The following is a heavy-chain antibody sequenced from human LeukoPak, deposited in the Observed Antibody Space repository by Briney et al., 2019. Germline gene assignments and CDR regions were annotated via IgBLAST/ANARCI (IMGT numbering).Heavy chain of an antibody. Sequence: PGGSLRLSCSASGFTFSNYEMNWVRQAPGKGLEWVSYIASSGSTIYYADSVKGRFTISRDNAKSSLYLQMNSLRADDTAVYYCATSRGYFFRWFQHRGQGTLVTVSS. CDR3: ATSRGYFFRWFQH. D-gene: IGHD3-22*01. V-gene: IGHV3-48*03. J-gene: IGHJ1*01. CDR2: IASSGSTI. CDR1: GFTFSNYE.